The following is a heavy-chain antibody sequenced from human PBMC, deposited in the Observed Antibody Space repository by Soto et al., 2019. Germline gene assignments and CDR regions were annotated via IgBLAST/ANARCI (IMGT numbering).Heavy chain of an antibody. CDR1: GFTFSSHW. D-gene: IGHD2-2*02. Sequence: EVQLVESGGGLVQPGGSLRLSCAASGFTFSSHWMHWVRQAPGKGLVWVSRINSDGSSTSYADSVKGRFTISRDNAKNTLYLQMNSLRAEDTAVYYCARASVLVVRAAIVHYYYYYMDVWGKGTTVTVSS. V-gene: IGHV3-74*01. J-gene: IGHJ6*03. CDR3: ARASVLVVRAAIVHYYYYYMDV. CDR2: INSDGSST.